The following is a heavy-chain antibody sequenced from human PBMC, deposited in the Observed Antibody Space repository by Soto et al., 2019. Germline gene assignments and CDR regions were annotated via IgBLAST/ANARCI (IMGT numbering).Heavy chain of an antibody. J-gene: IGHJ6*02. Sequence: GGSLRLSCAASGFTFSSYGMHWVRQAPGKGLEWVAVISYDGSNKYYADSVKGRFTISRDNSKNTLYLQMNSLRAEDTAVYYCAKDIGSSSFYYYYGMDVWGQGTTVTVSS. D-gene: IGHD6-6*01. V-gene: IGHV3-30*18. CDR2: ISYDGSNK. CDR3: AKDIGSSSFYYYYGMDV. CDR1: GFTFSSYG.